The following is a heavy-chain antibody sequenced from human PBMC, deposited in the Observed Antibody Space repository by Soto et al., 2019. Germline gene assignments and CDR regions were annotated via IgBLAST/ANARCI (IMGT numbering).Heavy chain of an antibody. CDR2: ISTMCGAA. J-gene: IGHJ4*02. D-gene: IGHD3-10*01. CDR1: GGTFNTYA. Sequence: QVQLVQSGAEMKKPGSSVKVSCQSSGGTFNTYAMTWVRQAPGQGPEWMGDISTMCGAAKYAPKFQGRVTMNADESTGTSYMQLSSLTSEDTALYFCAREVQVHTPAFVYWGQGTLVTVSS. V-gene: IGHV1-69*19. CDR3: AREVQVHTPAFVY.